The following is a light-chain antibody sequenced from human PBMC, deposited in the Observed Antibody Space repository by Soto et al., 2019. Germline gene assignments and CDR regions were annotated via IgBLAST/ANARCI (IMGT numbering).Light chain of an antibody. J-gene: IGKJ3*01. CDR2: WAS. V-gene: IGKV4-1*01. CDR1: QSVLYSSNNKNY. Sequence: DIVMTQSPDSLAVSLGERATINCKSSQSVLYSSNNKNYLAWYQQKPGQPPKLLIYWASTRESGVPDRFSGSWSGTDFTLTITSLQAEDVAVYYCQQYYSTPPSFFTFGPGTKVDIK. CDR3: QQYYSTPPSFFT.